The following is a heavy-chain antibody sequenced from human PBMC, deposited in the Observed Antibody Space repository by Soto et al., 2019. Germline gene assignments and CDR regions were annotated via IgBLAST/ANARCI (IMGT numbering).Heavy chain of an antibody. CDR2: ISGSGGST. V-gene: IGHV3-23*01. CDR3: AKDPRIAAGYYYGMDV. J-gene: IGHJ6*02. CDR1: GFTFSSYA. D-gene: IGHD6-13*01. Sequence: GGSLRLSCAASGFTFSSYAMSWVRQAPGKGLEWVSAISGSGGSTYYADSVKGRFTISGDNSKNTLYLQMNSLRAEDTAVYYCAKDPRIAAGYYYGMDVWGQGTTVTVSS.